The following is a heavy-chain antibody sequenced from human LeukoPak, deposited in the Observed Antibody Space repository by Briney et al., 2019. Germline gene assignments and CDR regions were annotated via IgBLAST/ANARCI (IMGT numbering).Heavy chain of an antibody. Sequence: GGSLRLSCAASGFTFSGSAMHWVRQASGKGLEWVGRIRSKANSYATAYAASVKGRFTISRDDSKNTAYLQMNSLKTEDTAVYYCTRHYDFWSGQTTGSWFDPWGQGTLVTVSS. D-gene: IGHD3-3*01. V-gene: IGHV3-73*01. CDR2: IRSKANSYAT. CDR1: GFTFSGSA. CDR3: TRHYDFWSGQTTGSWFDP. J-gene: IGHJ5*02.